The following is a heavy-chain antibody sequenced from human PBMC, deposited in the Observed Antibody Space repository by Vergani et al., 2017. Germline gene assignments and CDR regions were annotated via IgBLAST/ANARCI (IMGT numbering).Heavy chain of an antibody. D-gene: IGHD2-2*01. V-gene: IGHV3-23*01. CDR3: AKDLKDCSSTSCYPYNWFDP. J-gene: IGHJ5*02. CDR2: IRISDDYT. Sequence: EGQLMESGGGLVQPGGSLRLSCVASGFSFSSYGMNWVRQAPGKGLEWVSGIRISDDYTFYADSVKGRFTISRDDSKNTLSLQMTALRAEDTAVYYCAKDLKDCSSTSCYPYNWFDPWGQGTLVTVSS. CDR1: GFSFSSYG.